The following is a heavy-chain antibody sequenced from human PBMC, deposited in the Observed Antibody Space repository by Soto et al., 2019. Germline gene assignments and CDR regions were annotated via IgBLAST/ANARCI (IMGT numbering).Heavy chain of an antibody. J-gene: IGHJ4*02. CDR1: GFTFSSYG. V-gene: IGHV3-23*01. CDR3: AKDRRAGGNYGFYSDL. Sequence: EVQLLESGGGLVQPGGSLRLSCAASGFTFSSYGMTWVRQAPGKGLEWVSFSSATGAGTYYADSVKGRFTISRDNSKNTLYLQMPSLRADDTAGYYCAKDRRAGGNYGFYSDLWGQGALVIVSS. D-gene: IGHD1-7*01. CDR2: SSATGAGT.